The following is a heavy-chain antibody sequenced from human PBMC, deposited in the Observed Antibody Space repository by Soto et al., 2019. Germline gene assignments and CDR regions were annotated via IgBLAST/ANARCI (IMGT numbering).Heavy chain of an antibody. CDR2: IDPSDSYT. J-gene: IGHJ6*02. V-gene: IGHV5-10-1*01. CDR3: ARFGYCTNGVCLTQYGMDV. Sequence: GESLKISCQGSGYSFTSYWISCVRQMPGKGLEWMGTIDPSDSYTNYSPSFQGHVTISADTSISTAYLQWSSLKASDTAMYYCARFGYCTNGVCLTQYGMDVWGQGTKVTVSS. D-gene: IGHD2-8*01. CDR1: GYSFTSYW.